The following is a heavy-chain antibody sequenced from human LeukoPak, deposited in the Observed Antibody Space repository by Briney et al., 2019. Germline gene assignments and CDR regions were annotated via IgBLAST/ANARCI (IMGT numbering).Heavy chain of an antibody. V-gene: IGHV1-2*02. CDR1: GYTLTAYY. CDR3: ATWGTKNTFDI. J-gene: IGHJ3*02. Sequence: ASVKVSCKTSGYTLTAYYMHWMRQAPGQGLEWMGWINPASGGTNYAQKFQGRVTMTRDTSISTAYMELSRLRSDDTAVYYCATWGTKNTFDIWGQGTMVTVSS. CDR2: INPASGGT. D-gene: IGHD3-16*01.